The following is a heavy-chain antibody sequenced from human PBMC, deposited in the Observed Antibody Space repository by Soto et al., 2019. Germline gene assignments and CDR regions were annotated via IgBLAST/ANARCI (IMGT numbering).Heavy chain of an antibody. CDR2: ISGSGGST. CDR3: AKDLGGGLNKFDY. D-gene: IGHD3-16*01. V-gene: IGHV3-23*01. J-gene: IGHJ4*02. CDR1: GFTFSSYA. Sequence: EVQLLESGGGLVQPGGSLRLSCAASGFTFSSYAMSWVRQAPGKGLEWVSAISGSGGSTYFADSVKGRFTISRDNSKNTLYLQINSLRAEDTAVYYCAKDLGGGLNKFDYWGQGTLVTVSS.